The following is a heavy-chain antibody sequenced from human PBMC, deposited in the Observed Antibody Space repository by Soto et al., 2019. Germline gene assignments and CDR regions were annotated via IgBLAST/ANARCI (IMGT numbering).Heavy chain of an antibody. CDR1: GFTFSSYA. Sequence: AGGSLRLSCAASGFTFSSYAMHWVRQAPGKGLEWVAVISYDGSNKYYADSVKGRFTISRDNSKNTLYLQMNSLRAEDTAVYYCARDIVEPDAGYYGMDVWGQGTTVTVSS. V-gene: IGHV3-30-3*01. CDR2: ISYDGSNK. D-gene: IGHD1-26*01. CDR3: ARDIVEPDAGYYGMDV. J-gene: IGHJ6*02.